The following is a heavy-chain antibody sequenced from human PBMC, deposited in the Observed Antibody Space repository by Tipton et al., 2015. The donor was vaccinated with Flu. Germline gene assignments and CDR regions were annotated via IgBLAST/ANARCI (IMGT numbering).Heavy chain of an antibody. CDR1: GGSFSGYY. J-gene: IGHJ4*02. D-gene: IGHD2-15*01. CDR3: ARSYCSGGSCYTYYFDY. V-gene: IGHV4-34*01. CDR2: INHSGST. Sequence: TLSLTCAVYGGSFSGYYWSWIRQPPGKGLGWIGEINHSGSTNYNPSLKSRVTISVDTSKNQFSLKLSSVTAADTAVYYCARSYCSGGSCYTYYFDYWGQGTLVTVSS.